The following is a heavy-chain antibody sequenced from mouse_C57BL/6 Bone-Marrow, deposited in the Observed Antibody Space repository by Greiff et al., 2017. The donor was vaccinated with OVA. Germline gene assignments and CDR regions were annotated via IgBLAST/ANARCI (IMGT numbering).Heavy chain of an antibody. D-gene: IGHD2-1*01. CDR2: ISNLAYSI. CDR3: ARQGNSAWFAY. CDR1: GFTFSDYG. J-gene: IGHJ3*01. Sequence: EVKLMESGGGLVQPEGSLKLSCAASGFTFSDYGMAWVRQAPRKGPEWVAFISNLAYSIYYADTVTGRFTISRENAKNTLYLEMSSLRSEDTAMYYCARQGNSAWFAYWGQGTLVTVSA. V-gene: IGHV5-15*01.